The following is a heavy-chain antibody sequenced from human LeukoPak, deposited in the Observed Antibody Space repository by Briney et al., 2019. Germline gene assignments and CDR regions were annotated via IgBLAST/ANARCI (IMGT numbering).Heavy chain of an antibody. Sequence: GGSLRLSCAASGLTVSSNYMSWVCQAPGKGLEWVSVIYSGGSTYYADSVKGRFTISRDNSKNTLYLQMNSLRAEDTAVYYCATSGWYQGTDYWGQGTLVTVSS. D-gene: IGHD6-19*01. V-gene: IGHV3-53*01. CDR2: IYSGGST. CDR1: GLTVSSNY. J-gene: IGHJ4*02. CDR3: ATSGWYQGTDY.